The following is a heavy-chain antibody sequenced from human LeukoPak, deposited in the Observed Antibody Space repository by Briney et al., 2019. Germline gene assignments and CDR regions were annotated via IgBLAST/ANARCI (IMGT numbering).Heavy chain of an antibody. Sequence: GASVKVSCKASGGTFISYAISWVRQAPGQGLEWMGGIIPIFGTANYAQKFQGRVTITADESTSTAYMELSSLRSEDTAVYYCARVRSYYYDSSGNYFDYWGQGTLVTVSS. CDR1: GGTFISYA. V-gene: IGHV1-69*13. CDR2: IIPIFGTA. D-gene: IGHD3-22*01. J-gene: IGHJ4*02. CDR3: ARVRSYYYDSSGNYFDY.